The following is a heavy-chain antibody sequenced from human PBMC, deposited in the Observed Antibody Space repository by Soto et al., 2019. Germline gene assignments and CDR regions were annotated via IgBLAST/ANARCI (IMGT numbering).Heavy chain of an antibody. CDR1: WFTFRTHS. CDR3: ATYTGSYYHYGMDV. J-gene: IGHJ6*02. V-gene: IGHV3-21*01. D-gene: IGHD5-12*01. Sequence: EVQLVESGGGLGRAGGSLGPSCGGPWFTFRTHSLNWVRQAPGKGAGWVSSISSGRSYIYYADSVKGRFTISRDNAHNSLYLQMNSLRAEDTAVYYCATYTGSYYHYGMDVWGQGTTVTVSS. CDR2: ISSGRSYI.